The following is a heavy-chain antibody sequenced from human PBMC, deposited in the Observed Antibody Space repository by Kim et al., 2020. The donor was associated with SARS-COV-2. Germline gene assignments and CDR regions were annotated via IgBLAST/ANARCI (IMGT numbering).Heavy chain of an antibody. CDR2: IYYSGST. J-gene: IGHJ4*02. Sequence: SETLSLTCAVSGGSVSSTNYYWGWIRQPPGKGLEWIGSIYYSGSTYYNPSLKSRVTISVDTSQNQFSLGLSSVTAADTAVYYCATTSGCSGGGCYSHYFDYWGQGTLVTVSS. V-gene: IGHV4-39*01. D-gene: IGHD2-15*01. CDR1: GGSVSSTNYY. CDR3: ATTSGCSGGGCYSHYFDY.